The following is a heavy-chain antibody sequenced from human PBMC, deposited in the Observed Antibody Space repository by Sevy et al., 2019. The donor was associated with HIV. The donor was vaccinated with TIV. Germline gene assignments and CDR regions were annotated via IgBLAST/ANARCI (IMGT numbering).Heavy chain of an antibody. CDR3: TRLRYNYGSYYFDY. D-gene: IGHD1-1*01. V-gene: IGHV3-11*01. J-gene: IGHJ4*02. Sequence: GGSLRLSCAASEISFSDYYMSWIRQTPGKGLEWISYISSGGSIIYYADSVKGRFTISRDNAKNSLYLQMNSLRAEDTAVYYCTRLRYNYGSYYFDYWGQGTLVTVSS. CDR1: EISFSDYY. CDR2: ISSGGSII.